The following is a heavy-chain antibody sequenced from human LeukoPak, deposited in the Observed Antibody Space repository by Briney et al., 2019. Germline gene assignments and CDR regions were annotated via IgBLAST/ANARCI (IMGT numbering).Heavy chain of an antibody. CDR1: GYTFGAYY. CDR3: ATWGLHFDI. J-gene: IGHJ3*02. D-gene: IGHD3-16*01. Sequence: ASVKVSCKASGYTFGAYYMYWVRQAPGQGLEWMGWIRPNSGGTNYTQKFQGRVTMARDTSINTAYMELSRLTSDDTAVYFCATWGLHFDIWGQGTMVIVAS. CDR2: IRPNSGGT. V-gene: IGHV1-2*02.